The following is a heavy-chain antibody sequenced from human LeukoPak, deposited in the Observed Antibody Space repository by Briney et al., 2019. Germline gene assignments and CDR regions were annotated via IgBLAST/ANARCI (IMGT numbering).Heavy chain of an antibody. CDR1: EYTFTSYD. CDR2: MNPNSGNT. Sequence: ASVKVSCKASEYTFTSYDINWVRQATGQGLEWMGWMNPNSGNTGYAQKFQGRVTMTRNTSISTAYMELSSLRSEDTAVYYCARGYDSSGYYFHYWGQGTLVTVSS. D-gene: IGHD3-22*01. V-gene: IGHV1-8*01. J-gene: IGHJ4*02. CDR3: ARGYDSSGYYFHY.